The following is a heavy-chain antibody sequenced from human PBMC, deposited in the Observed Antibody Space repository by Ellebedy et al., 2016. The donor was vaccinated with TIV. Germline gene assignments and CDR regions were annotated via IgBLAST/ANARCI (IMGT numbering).Heavy chain of an antibody. V-gene: IGHV1-2*02. Sequence: AASVKVSCKASGYTFSDYYIHWVRQAPGQGLEWMGWINPNREGTNYAQKFQNRVTMTTDTSINPAYMELSRLRSDDTAVYYCAAAMVTAYYYAMDVWGQGTTVTVSS. CDR1: GYTFSDYY. CDR3: AAAMVTAYYYAMDV. CDR2: INPNREGT. D-gene: IGHD5-18*01. J-gene: IGHJ6*02.